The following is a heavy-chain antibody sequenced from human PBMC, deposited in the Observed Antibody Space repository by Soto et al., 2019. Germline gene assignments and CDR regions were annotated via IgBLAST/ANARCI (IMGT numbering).Heavy chain of an antibody. CDR2: ISAYNGNT. Sequence: APVKVSCKASGYTFTSYGISWVRQAPGQGLEWMGWISAYNGNTNYAQKLQGRVTMTTDTSASTAYMELRSLRSDDTAVYYCARVSKVERITMIVVVPPGAFDIWGQGTMVTVS. V-gene: IGHV1-18*01. CDR3: ARVSKVERITMIVVVPPGAFDI. D-gene: IGHD3-22*01. J-gene: IGHJ3*02. CDR1: GYTFTSYG.